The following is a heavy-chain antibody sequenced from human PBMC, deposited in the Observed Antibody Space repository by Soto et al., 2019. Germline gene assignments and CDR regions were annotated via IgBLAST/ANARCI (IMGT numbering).Heavy chain of an antibody. CDR2: ISGSGGST. J-gene: IGHJ4*02. D-gene: IGHD6-13*01. CDR3: AKDHSSSLDY. V-gene: IGHV3-23*01. Sequence: EVQLLESGGGLVQPGGSLRLSCAAFGFTFSSYAMSWVRQAPGRGVEWVSAISGSGGSTYYADSVKGRFTISRDNSKNTLYLQMNSLRAEDTAVYYCAKDHSSSLDYWGQGTLVTVSS. CDR1: GFTFSSYA.